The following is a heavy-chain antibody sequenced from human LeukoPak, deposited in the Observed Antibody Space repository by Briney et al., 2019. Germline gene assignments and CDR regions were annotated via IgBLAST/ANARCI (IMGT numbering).Heavy chain of an antibody. J-gene: IGHJ5*02. CDR3: ARGPFGARTNWFDP. CDR1: GYTFTSYA. CDR2: INTNTGNP. D-gene: IGHD3-10*01. Sequence: ASVKVSCKASGYTFTSYAMNWVRQAPGQGLEWMGWINTNTGNPTYAQGFTGRFVFSLDTSVSTAYLQISSLKAEDTAVYYCARGPFGARTNWFDPWGQGTLVTVSP. V-gene: IGHV7-4-1*02.